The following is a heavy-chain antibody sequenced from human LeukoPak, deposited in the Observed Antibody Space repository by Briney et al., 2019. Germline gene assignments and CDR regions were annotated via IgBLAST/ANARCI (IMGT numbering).Heavy chain of an antibody. J-gene: IGHJ4*02. CDR3: ARDHYDILTGYYAPTY. V-gene: IGHV1-69*06. Sequence: SVEVSYKASGGTFSRYAIIWVRQAPGQRREGMGGFMPIFGTANYAQKFQGRVTITADTSTSTAYKELSSLRSEDTAVYYCARDHYDILTGYYAPTYWGQGTLVTVSS. CDR2: FMPIFGTA. CDR1: GGTFSRYA. D-gene: IGHD3-9*01.